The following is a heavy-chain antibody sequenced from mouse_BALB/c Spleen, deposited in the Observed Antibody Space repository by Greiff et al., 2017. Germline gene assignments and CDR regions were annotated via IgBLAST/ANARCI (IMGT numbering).Heavy chain of an antibody. Sequence: EVMLVESGGGLVQPGGSLRLSCATSGFTFSDFYMEWVRQPPGKRLEWIAASRNKANVYTTEYSASVKGRFIVSRDTSQSILYLQMNALRAEDTAIYYCARGIYYDYDNYAMDYWGQGTSVTVSS. CDR3: ARGIYYDYDNYAMDY. V-gene: IGHV7-1*02. CDR2: SRNKANVYTT. J-gene: IGHJ4*01. CDR1: GFTFSDFY. D-gene: IGHD2-4*01.